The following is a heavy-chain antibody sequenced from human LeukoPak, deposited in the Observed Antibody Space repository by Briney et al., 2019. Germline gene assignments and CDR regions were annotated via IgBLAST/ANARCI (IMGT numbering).Heavy chain of an antibody. CDR1: GGSISSYY. D-gene: IGHD3-10*01. V-gene: IGHV4-59*01. CDR2: IYYSGST. J-gene: IGHJ4*02. CDR3: ARGGGYFDY. Sequence: SETLSLTCTVSGGSISSYYWSWTRQPPGKGLEWIGYIYYSGSTNYNPSLKSRVTISVDTSKNQFSLKLSSVTAADTAVYYCARGGGYFDYWGQGTLVTVSS.